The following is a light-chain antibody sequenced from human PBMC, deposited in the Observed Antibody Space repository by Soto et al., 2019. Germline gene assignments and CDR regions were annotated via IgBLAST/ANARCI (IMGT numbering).Light chain of an antibody. Sequence: DIVLTQSPATLSLSPGERATLSCRASQSVSSYLAWYQQKPGQAPRLLIYDASNRATGIPARFSGSGSGTDFTRTISSLEPEDFAVYYCQQRSNWPTTFGQGTRLEIK. CDR2: DAS. CDR1: QSVSSY. J-gene: IGKJ5*01. V-gene: IGKV3-11*01. CDR3: QQRSNWPTT.